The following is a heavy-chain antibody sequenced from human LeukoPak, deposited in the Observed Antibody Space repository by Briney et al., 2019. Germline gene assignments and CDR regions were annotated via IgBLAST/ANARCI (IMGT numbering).Heavy chain of an antibody. CDR3: ARDNGESSDY. V-gene: IGHV3-48*03. J-gene: IGHJ4*02. D-gene: IGHD4-17*01. Sequence: GGSLRLSCAASAFIFSSYEMNWVRHAPGNGLKWVSYISSGGSSTYYGDSVKGRFTISRDNAKNSLYLHMNSVRAEDTAVYYCARDNGESSDYWGQGTLVNVSS. CDR2: ISSGGSST. CDR1: AFIFSSYE.